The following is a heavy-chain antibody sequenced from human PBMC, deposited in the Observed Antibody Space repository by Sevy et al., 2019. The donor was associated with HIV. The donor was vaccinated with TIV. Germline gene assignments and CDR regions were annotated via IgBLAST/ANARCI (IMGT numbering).Heavy chain of an antibody. Sequence: GGSLRLSCAASGFTFSNVWMSWVRQAPGKGLEWVAHVKSKTDGGTTDYAAPVRGRFTISRDDSKKTLYLQMNSLKNADTAVYYCTTGGSLFQHWGQGTLVTVSS. CDR1: GFTFSNVW. D-gene: IGHD3-16*01. V-gene: IGHV3-15*01. CDR3: TTGGSLFQH. CDR2: VKSKTDGGTT. J-gene: IGHJ1*01.